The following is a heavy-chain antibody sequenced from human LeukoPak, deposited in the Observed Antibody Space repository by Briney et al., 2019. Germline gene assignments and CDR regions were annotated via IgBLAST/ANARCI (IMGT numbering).Heavy chain of an antibody. CDR2: ISSSSSYI. D-gene: IGHD3-10*01. V-gene: IGHV3-21*01. CDR1: GFTFSSNS. CDR3: ARDSVRGGRYGMDV. J-gene: IGHJ6*02. Sequence: PVGSQSVSCAASGFTFSSNSMNWVRQAPGKGLEWVSSISSSSSYIYYADSVKGRFTISRDNAKNSLYLQMNSLRAEDTAVYYCARDSVRGGRYGMDVWGQGNTETVSS.